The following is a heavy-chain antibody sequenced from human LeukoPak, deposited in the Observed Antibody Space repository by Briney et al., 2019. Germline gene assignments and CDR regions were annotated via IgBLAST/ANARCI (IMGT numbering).Heavy chain of an antibody. V-gene: IGHV3-20*01. D-gene: IGHD5-12*01. Sequence: PGGSLRLSCAASGFTFEDHSMSWVRQVSGKGLEWVSGIHWSGVGTGYAASVKGRFTISRDNAKNSLYLEMNSLRAEDTALYHCVRGGYAGDSDLWGQGTLVTVSS. CDR3: VRGGYAGDSDL. CDR2: IHWSGVGT. J-gene: IGHJ5*02. CDR1: GFTFEDHS.